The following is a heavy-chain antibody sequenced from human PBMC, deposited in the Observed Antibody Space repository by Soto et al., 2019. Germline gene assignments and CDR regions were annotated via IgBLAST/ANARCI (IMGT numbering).Heavy chain of an antibody. CDR1: GFTFSRYG. D-gene: IGHD3-22*01. V-gene: IGHV3-30-3*01. CDR2: ITYDGSDK. J-gene: IGHJ4*02. Sequence: GGALRLSCADSGFTFSRYGLHWVRQAPGKGLEWVAFITYDGSDKFYADSVKGRFTISRDTSKNTLYLQMNSLRAEDTAVYYCARVLGGYPNFDFWGQGTLVPVSS. CDR3: ARVLGGYPNFDF.